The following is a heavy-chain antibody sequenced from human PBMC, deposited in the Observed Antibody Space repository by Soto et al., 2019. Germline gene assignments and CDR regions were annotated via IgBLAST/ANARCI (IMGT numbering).Heavy chain of an antibody. CDR2: IYWDDAK. CDR3: ARGDSTGYYPY. Sequence: QITLKESSPTLVKPTQTLTLTCTFSGFSLSTSGVGVGWIRQPPGKALEWLALIYWDDAKRYSPSLKSRLTITKDTSKNRVVLTVTNMDPVDTATYYCARGDSTGYYPYWGQGTLVTVSS. J-gene: IGHJ4*02. V-gene: IGHV2-5*02. D-gene: IGHD3-22*01. CDR1: GFSLSTSGVG.